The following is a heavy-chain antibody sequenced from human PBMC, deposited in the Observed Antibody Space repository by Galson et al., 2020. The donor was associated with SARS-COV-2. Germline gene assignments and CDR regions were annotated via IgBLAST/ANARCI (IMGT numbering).Heavy chain of an antibody. J-gene: IGHJ4*02. CDR2: ISDSEGNT. Sequence: GESLKISCAASGFTFSNYAMSWVRQAPGKGLEWVSGISDSEGNTHYADSVKGRFSISRDNSKNMLFLHMNSLRVEDRAVYYCAKDASRALGMGDFWGQGTLVTVSS. CDR1: GFTFSNYA. CDR3: AKDASRALGMGDF. V-gene: IGHV3-23*01. D-gene: IGHD2-21*01.